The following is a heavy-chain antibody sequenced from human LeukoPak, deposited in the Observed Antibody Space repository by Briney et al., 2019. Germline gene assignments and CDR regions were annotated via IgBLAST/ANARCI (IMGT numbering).Heavy chain of an antibody. D-gene: IGHD6-13*01. CDR2: ISAYNGNT. J-gene: IGHJ4*02. Sequence: ASVKVSCKASGYTFTSYGISWVRQAPGHGLEGRGWISAYNGNTNYAQKLQGRVTMTTDTSTSTAFMELRSLRSDDTAVYYCARGFDSSSWYGAYFDYWGQGTLVTVSS. CDR3: ARGFDSSSWYGAYFDY. V-gene: IGHV1-18*01. CDR1: GYTFTSYG.